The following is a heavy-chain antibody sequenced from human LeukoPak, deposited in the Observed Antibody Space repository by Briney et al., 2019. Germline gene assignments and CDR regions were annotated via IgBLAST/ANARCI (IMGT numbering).Heavy chain of an antibody. J-gene: IGHJ4*02. V-gene: IGHV4-34*01. CDR2: INHSGST. D-gene: IGHD2-15*01. CDR1: GGSFSGYY. CDR3: ARGVVVAGPNYFDY. Sequence: PSETLSLTCAVYGGSFSGYYWSWIRQPPGKGLEWIGEINHSGSTNYNPSLKSRVTISVDTSKNQFSLKLSSVTAADTAVYYCARGVVVAGPNYFDYRGQGTLVTVSS.